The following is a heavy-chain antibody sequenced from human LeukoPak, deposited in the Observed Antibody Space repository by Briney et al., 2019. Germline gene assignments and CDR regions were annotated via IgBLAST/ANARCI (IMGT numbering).Heavy chain of an antibody. CDR2: INPSGGST. V-gene: IGHV1-46*03. CDR1: GYTFTSYF. Sequence: ASVKVSCKASGYTFTSYFMHWERQAPGQGLEWMGIINPSGGSTNYAQKFQGRVTMTRDTSTSTVYMELSSLRSEDTAVYYCARAHYYDSRDYGGIEHWGQGTLVTVSS. CDR3: ARAHYYDSRDYGGIEH. J-gene: IGHJ1*01. D-gene: IGHD3-22*01.